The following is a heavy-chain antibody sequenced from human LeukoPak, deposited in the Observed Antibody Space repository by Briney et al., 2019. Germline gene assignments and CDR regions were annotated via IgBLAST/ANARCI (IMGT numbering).Heavy chain of an antibody. J-gene: IGHJ3*02. V-gene: IGHV4-59*08. CDR2: VYYSGST. D-gene: IGHD6-13*01. CDR1: GGSISSYY. Sequence: SETLSLTCTVSGGSISSYYLSWIRQPPGTGLEWIGYVYYSGSTNYNPSLKSRVTISVDTSKNQFSLKLSSVTAADTAVYYCATGGSSSYAFHIWGQGTIATVSS. CDR3: ATGGSSSYAFHI.